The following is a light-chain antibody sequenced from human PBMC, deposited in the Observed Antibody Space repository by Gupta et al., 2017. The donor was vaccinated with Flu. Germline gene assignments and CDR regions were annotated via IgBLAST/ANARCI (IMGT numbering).Light chain of an antibody. V-gene: IGLV3-21*03. Sequence: YVVTQPPSVSVAPGKTASITCGGNNIGTKPVHWYRQKPGQDPVLVIYDDSDRPSGIPERFSGSNSGNTATLTISRVEAGDEADYYCQIWESTSVVFGGGTKLTVL. CDR1: NIGTKP. CDR3: QIWESTSVV. J-gene: IGLJ2*01. CDR2: DDS.